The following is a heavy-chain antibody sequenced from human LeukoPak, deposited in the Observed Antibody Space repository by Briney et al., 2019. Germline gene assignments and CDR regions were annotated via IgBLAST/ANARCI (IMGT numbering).Heavy chain of an antibody. CDR1: GFTFSTYG. CDR3: AKDSEGYNLNPGGTFDY. Sequence: GGSLRLSCAASGFTFSTYGMLWVRQAPGKGLEWVTFIRYDGSGKYYADSVKGRFIISRDNSKNTLYLQMNSLRPEDTAVYYCAKDSEGYNLNPGGTFDYWGQGTLVTVSS. J-gene: IGHJ4*02. CDR2: IRYDGSGK. D-gene: IGHD1-20*01. V-gene: IGHV3-30*02.